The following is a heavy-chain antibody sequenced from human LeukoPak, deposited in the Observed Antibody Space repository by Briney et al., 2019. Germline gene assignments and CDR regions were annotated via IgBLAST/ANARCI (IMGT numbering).Heavy chain of an antibody. D-gene: IGHD3-10*01. V-gene: IGHV6-1*01. CDR1: GDRVSSESAA. J-gene: IGHJ4*02. CDR3: ARLGSGSNY. Sequence: SQTLSLTCAISGDRVSSESAAWIWIRQSPSRGLEWLGRTYYRSKWYTEYAVSVKSRITINPDTSKNQFSLQLSSVNPEDTAVYYCARLGSGSNYWGQGTLVTVSS. CDR2: TYYRSKWYT.